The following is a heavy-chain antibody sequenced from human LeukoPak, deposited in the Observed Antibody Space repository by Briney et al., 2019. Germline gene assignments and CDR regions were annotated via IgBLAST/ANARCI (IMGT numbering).Heavy chain of an antibody. CDR3: AGDLVPAATDYGMDV. CDR2: ISSSGSTI. J-gene: IGHJ6*02. D-gene: IGHD2-2*01. CDR1: GFTFNDYY. Sequence: GGTLRLSCAASGFTFNDYYMSWIRQAPGKGLEWVSYISSSGSTIYYADSARGRYNIPRDNPKHSLYLQKNSLRGEDTAVDYCAGDLVPAATDYGMDVWGQGTTVTVSS. V-gene: IGHV3-11*01.